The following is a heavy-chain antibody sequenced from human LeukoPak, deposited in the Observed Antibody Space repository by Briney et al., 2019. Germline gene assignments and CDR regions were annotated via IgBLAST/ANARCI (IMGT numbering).Heavy chain of an antibody. D-gene: IGHD3-10*01. CDR2: IYATGNT. Sequence: SETPSLTCAVSGGSMSDHYWSWIRQTPGTTLEWIGYIYATGNTNYNPSLKGRVTISLDTSKNHFSLRLCSVTAADTALYYCARHFRKDYPDSGSSQYFHYIDVWGKGTTVTVSS. CDR1: GGSMSDHY. CDR3: ARHFRKDYPDSGSSQYFHYIDV. V-gene: IGHV4-4*09. J-gene: IGHJ6*03.